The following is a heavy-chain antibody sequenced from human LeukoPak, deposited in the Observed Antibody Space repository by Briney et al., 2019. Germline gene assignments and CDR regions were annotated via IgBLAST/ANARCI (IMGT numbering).Heavy chain of an antibody. CDR1: GGSISSYY. V-gene: IGHV4-59*12. D-gene: IGHD3-22*01. J-gene: IGHJ4*02. Sequence: SETLSLTCTVSGGSISSYYWSWIRQPPGKGLEWIGNIYYSGSTYYNPSLKSRVTISVDMSKNQFSLKLSSVTAADTAVYYCAREHQYYYDSSGYSDYWGQGTLVTVSS. CDR2: IYYSGST. CDR3: AREHQYYYDSSGYSDY.